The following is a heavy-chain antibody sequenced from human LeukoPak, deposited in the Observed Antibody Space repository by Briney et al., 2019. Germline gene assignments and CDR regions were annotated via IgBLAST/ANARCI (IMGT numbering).Heavy chain of an antibody. CDR1: GFTFSSYW. CDR3: ARDLLARGYYDFWSGYYRDAFDI. D-gene: IGHD3-3*01. V-gene: IGHV3-7*01. J-gene: IGHJ3*02. Sequence: GGSLRLSCAASGFTFSSYWMSWVRQAPGKGLEWVANIKQDGGEKYYVDSVKGRFTISRDNVKNSLYLQMNSLRAEDTAVYYCARDLLARGYYDFWSGYYRDAFDIWGQGTMVTVSS. CDR2: IKQDGGEK.